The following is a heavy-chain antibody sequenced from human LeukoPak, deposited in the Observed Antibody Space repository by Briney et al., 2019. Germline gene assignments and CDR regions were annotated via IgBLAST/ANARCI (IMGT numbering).Heavy chain of an antibody. J-gene: IGHJ6*03. Sequence: GGSLRLSCTASGFTFRNYAIHWVRQAPGKGPEWVAVISHDGSNKYYADSVKGRFTISRDNAKKSLYLQMNSLRAEDTAVYYCARDGDTVLTRGYYYYMDVWGKGTAVAVS. CDR1: GFTFRNYA. V-gene: IGHV3-30*04. CDR2: ISHDGSNK. CDR3: ARDGDTVLTRGYYYYMDV. D-gene: IGHD4-23*01.